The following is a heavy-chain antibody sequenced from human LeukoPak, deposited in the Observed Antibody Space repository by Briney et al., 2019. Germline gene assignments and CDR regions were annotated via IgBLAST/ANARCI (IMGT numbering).Heavy chain of an antibody. CDR2: INPSGGST. D-gene: IGHD2-8*01. CDR1: GYTFTSYY. J-gene: IGHJ3*02. CDR3: ARRRDCTNGVCYKNDAFDI. V-gene: IGHV1-46*01. Sequence: ASVKVSCKASGYTFTSYYMHWVRQAPGQGLEWMGIINPSGGSTSYAQKFQGRVTITADESTSTAYMELSSLRSEDTAVYYCARRRDCTNGVCYKNDAFDIWGQGTMVTVSS.